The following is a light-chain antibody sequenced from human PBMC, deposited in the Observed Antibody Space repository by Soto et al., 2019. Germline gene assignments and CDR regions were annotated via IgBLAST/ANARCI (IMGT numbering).Light chain of an antibody. CDR1: SSNIENNY. CDR2: EDN. V-gene: IGLV1-51*02. Sequence: VVTPPPSVSAAPGQKVTISCAGSSSNIENNYVSWYQQLPGTAPKLLIYEDNKRPSGIPDLFSGSKSGTSATLGITGLQTGDEADYYCGTWDSSLTAYVCGSGTKLTVL. CDR3: GTWDSSLTAYV. J-gene: IGLJ1*01.